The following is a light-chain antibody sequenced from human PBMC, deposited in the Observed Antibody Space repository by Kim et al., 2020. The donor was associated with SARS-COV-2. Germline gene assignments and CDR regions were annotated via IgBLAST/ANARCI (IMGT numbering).Light chain of an antibody. V-gene: IGLV1-44*01. CDR3: AAWDDSLKAVI. Sequence: GQRVTISCSGSSSNIGKTPVNWYQHFPGTAPKLFISNNNQRPSGVPDRFSGSKSGTSASLAISGLQSEDEADYYCAAWDDSLKAVIFGGGTQLTVL. CDR1: SSNIGKTP. J-gene: IGLJ2*01. CDR2: NNN.